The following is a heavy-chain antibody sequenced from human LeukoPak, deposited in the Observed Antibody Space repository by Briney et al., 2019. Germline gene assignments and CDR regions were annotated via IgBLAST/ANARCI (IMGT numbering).Heavy chain of an antibody. CDR3: ARLERGYSCGIDY. D-gene: IGHD5-18*01. V-gene: IGHV4-39*07. Sequence: PSETLSLTCTVSGGSISSSSYYWGWIRQPPGKGLEWIGSIYYSGSTYYNPSLKSRVTISVDTSKNQFSLKLSSVTAADTAVYYCARLERGYSCGIDYWGQGTLVTVSS. J-gene: IGHJ4*02. CDR1: GGSISSSSYY. CDR2: IYYSGST.